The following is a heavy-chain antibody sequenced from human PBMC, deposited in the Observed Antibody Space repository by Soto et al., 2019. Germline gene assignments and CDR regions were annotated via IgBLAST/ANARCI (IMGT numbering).Heavy chain of an antibody. Sequence: GASVKVSCKASGYTFTNYFIHWVRQAPGQGLEWMGWINPNSGGTNYAQKFQGWVTMTRDTSISTAYMELSRLRSDDTAVYYCARGGGDYGGNSEFDYWGQGTLVTAPQ. CDR3: ARGGGDYGGNSEFDY. J-gene: IGHJ4*02. V-gene: IGHV1-2*04. CDR2: INPNSGGT. CDR1: GYTFTNYF. D-gene: IGHD4-17*01.